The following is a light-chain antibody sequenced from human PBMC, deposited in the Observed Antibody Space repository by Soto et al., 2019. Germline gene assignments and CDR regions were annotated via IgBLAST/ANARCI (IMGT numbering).Light chain of an antibody. CDR1: SSNIGANYD. CDR3: AAWDDSLRGRV. J-gene: IGLJ3*02. Sequence: QSVLTQPPSVSGAPGQRVTISCTGSSSNIGANYDVHWYQQRPGTAPKLLIFGNSNRPSGVPDRFSGSKSGTSASLAITGLQAEDEADYYCAAWDDSLRGRVFGGGTKLTVL. CDR2: GNS. V-gene: IGLV1-40*01.